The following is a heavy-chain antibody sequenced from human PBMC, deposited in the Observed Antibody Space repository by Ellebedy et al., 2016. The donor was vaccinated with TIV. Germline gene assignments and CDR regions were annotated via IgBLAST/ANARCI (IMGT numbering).Heavy chain of an antibody. V-gene: IGHV4-30-4*01. Sequence: SETLSLTCTVSGGSISSGDYYWSWIRQPPGKGLEWIGYIYYSGSTYYNPSLKSRVTISVDTSKNQFSLKLTSVTAADTAVYYCARGPYGSGSYDFDYWGQGTLVTVSS. CDR1: GGSISSGDYY. CDR2: IYYSGST. D-gene: IGHD3-10*01. CDR3: ARGPYGSGSYDFDY. J-gene: IGHJ4*02.